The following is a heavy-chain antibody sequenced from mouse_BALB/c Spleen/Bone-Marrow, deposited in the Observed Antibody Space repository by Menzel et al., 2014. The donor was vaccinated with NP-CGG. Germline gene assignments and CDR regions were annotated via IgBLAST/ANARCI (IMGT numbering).Heavy chain of an antibody. CDR2: INPINGDT. CDR3: AMGVRLYWYFDV. V-gene: IGHV1-26*01. Sequence: VQLQQSGPELVKPGASVKMSCKASGYTFTDYYMNWVKQSHGKSLEWIGDINPINGDTFYNQKFKGKATLTVDRSSSTAYMQLDSLTSEDSAVYYCAMGVRLYWYFDVWGAGTTVTVSS. J-gene: IGHJ1*01. CDR1: GYTFTDYY. D-gene: IGHD2-14*01.